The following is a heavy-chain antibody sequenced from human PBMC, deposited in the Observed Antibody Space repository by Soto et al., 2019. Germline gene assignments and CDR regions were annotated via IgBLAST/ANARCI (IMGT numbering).Heavy chain of an antibody. Sequence: QVQLQESGPGLVKPSETLSLTCAVSGGSVSSGSYCWTWIRQPPGKGLEWIGYIYYSGSTNYNPSLKRRVTISVDTSKNQFSLKLSSVTAADTAVYYCARDRSYYYDSSGFYGFDYWGQGTLVTVSS. V-gene: IGHV4-61*01. J-gene: IGHJ4*02. CDR1: GGSVSSGSYC. D-gene: IGHD3-22*01. CDR3: ARDRSYYYDSSGFYGFDY. CDR2: IYYSGST.